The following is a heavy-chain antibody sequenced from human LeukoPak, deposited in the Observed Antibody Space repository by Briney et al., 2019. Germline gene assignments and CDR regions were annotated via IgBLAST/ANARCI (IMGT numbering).Heavy chain of an antibody. CDR3: ARGLGEWLRFGRFDY. J-gene: IGHJ4*02. V-gene: IGHV4-34*01. D-gene: IGHD5-12*01. CDR1: GGSFSGYY. CDR2: INHSGST. Sequence: SETLSLTCAVYGGSFSGYYWSCIRQPPRKGLEWIGEINHSGSTNYNPSLTSRVTLSVDTPKNHFSLKMSSVPAADTAVYYCARGLGEWLRFGRFDYWGQGTLVTVSS.